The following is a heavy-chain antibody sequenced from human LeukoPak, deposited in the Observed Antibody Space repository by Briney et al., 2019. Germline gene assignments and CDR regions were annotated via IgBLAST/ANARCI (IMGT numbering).Heavy chain of an antibody. J-gene: IGHJ4*02. Sequence: GFLRLSCAASGFTVSSNHMTWVRQAPGKGLEWVSVIYSGGSTDYADSVKGRFTISRDNLKNTLYLQMNSLRAEDTAVYYCARGPAGYNWGQGTLVTFSS. CDR2: IYSGGST. CDR1: GFTVSSNH. V-gene: IGHV3-53*01. D-gene: IGHD1-1*01. CDR3: ARGPAGYN.